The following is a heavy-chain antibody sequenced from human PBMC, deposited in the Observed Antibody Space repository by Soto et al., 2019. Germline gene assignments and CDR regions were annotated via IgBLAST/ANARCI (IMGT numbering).Heavy chain of an antibody. J-gene: IGHJ5*02. CDR1: GFPFNTYA. D-gene: IGHD5-18*01. CDR2: ISESGDNA. Sequence: LRLSCAASGFPFNTYAMSWVRQAPGKGPEWVSAISESGDNAFYADSVQGRFTISRDNSYNILYLQMNSLRAEDTALYFCAKGGYIYGLDPWGQGTLVTVSS. V-gene: IGHV3-23*01. CDR3: AKGGYIYGLDP.